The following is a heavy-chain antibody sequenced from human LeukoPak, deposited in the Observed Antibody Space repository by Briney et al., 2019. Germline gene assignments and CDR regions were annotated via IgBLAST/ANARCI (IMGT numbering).Heavy chain of an antibody. J-gene: IGHJ4*02. CDR2: IYRSGSA. D-gene: IGHD5-18*01. CDR1: GGSISSTGYY. CDR3: ARHRGYSYGYLDY. Sequence: SETLSLTGTVSGGSISSTGYYWGWIRQPPGKGLGWIGSIYRSGSAYYKPSLTSRVTMSVDTSKNQFSLKLSSVTASDTAVYYCARHRGYSYGYLDYWGQGTLVTVSS. V-gene: IGHV4-39*01.